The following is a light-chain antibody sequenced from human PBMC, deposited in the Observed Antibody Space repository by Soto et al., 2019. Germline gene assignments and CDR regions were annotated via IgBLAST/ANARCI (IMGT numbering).Light chain of an antibody. CDR3: AAWDDSLAGFV. CDR2: GNH. V-gene: IGLV1-44*01. Sequence: QSVLTQPPSASGTPGQRVTISCSGSSSNIGSNTVNWYQQLPGAAPKLLIYGNHQRPSGVPDRFSGSKSGTSASLAIGGLQSEDDADYYCAAWDDSLAGFVFGTGTKLTVL. CDR1: SSNIGSNT. J-gene: IGLJ1*01.